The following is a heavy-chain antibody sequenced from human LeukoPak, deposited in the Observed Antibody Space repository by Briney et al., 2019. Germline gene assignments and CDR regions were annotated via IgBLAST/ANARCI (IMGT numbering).Heavy chain of an antibody. CDR2: IYGGGKT. V-gene: IGHV3-66*04. Sequence: GGSLRLSCVVSGLPVNFNYMAWVRQAPGKGLECVSFIYGGGKTYYADSVTGRFTISRDNSKSTLSLQMNSLRAEDTAVYYCARLNYDFWSGVWEGYYMDVWGKGTTVTVSS. D-gene: IGHD3-3*01. CDR3: ARLNYDFWSGVWEGYYMDV. CDR1: GLPVNFNY. J-gene: IGHJ6*03.